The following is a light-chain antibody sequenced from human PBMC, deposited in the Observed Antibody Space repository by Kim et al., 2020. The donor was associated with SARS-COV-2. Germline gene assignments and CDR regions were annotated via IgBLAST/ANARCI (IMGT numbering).Light chain of an antibody. CDR2: DVS. CDR1: SSDVGGYNY. Sequence: AITISCTGTSSDVGGYNYVSWYQQHPGKAPKLMIYDVSNRPSGVSNRFSGSKSGNTASLTISGLQAEDEADYYCSSYTSSSTNWVFGGGTKLTVL. V-gene: IGLV2-14*03. CDR3: SSYTSSSTNWV. J-gene: IGLJ3*02.